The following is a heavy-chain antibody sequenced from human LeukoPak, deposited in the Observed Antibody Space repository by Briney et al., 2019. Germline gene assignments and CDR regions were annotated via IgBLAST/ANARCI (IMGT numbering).Heavy chain of an antibody. Sequence: PSETLSLTCTVSGYSISSGYYWGWIRQPPGKGLEWIGSIYHSGSTYYNPSLKSRVTISVDTSKNQFSLKLSSVTAADTAVYYCARVTMIVVVKGYYYYMDVWGKGTTVTVSS. CDR2: IYHSGST. V-gene: IGHV4-38-2*02. CDR1: GYSISSGYY. CDR3: ARVTMIVVVKGYYYYMDV. J-gene: IGHJ6*03. D-gene: IGHD3-22*01.